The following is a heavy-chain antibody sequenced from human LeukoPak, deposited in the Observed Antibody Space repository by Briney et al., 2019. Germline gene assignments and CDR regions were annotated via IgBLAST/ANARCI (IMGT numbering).Heavy chain of an antibody. Sequence: GGSLRLSCAASEFTFSTYWMSWVRQAPGKGLEWVANIKQDGSEKYYVDSVKGRFTISRDNAKNTLYLQMNSLRAEDTAVYYCARTTLSYDSSGYYPEYYFDYWGQGTLVTVSS. J-gene: IGHJ4*02. V-gene: IGHV3-7*01. D-gene: IGHD3-22*01. CDR1: EFTFSTYW. CDR3: ARTTLSYDSSGYYPEYYFDY. CDR2: IKQDGSEK.